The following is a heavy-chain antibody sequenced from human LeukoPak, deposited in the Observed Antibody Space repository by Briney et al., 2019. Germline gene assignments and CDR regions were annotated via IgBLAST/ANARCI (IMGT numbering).Heavy chain of an antibody. CDR1: GFTFSSYA. Sequence: PGGSLRLSCAASGFTFSSYAMSWVRQAPGKGLEWVSAISGSGGSTYYADSVKGRFTISRDNSKNTLYLQMNSLRAEDTAVYYCAKVVHSYGSRSGRAFDIWGQGTMVTVSS. D-gene: IGHD5-18*01. CDR3: AKVVHSYGSRSGRAFDI. J-gene: IGHJ3*02. V-gene: IGHV3-23*01. CDR2: ISGSGGST.